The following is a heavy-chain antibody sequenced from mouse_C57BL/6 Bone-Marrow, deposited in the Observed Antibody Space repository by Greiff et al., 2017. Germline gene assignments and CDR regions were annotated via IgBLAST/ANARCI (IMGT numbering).Heavy chain of an antibody. CDR1: GYAFTNYL. J-gene: IGHJ3*01. CDR2: INPSNGGT. CDR3: AILGDSSGYEFAY. D-gene: IGHD3-2*02. Sequence: QVQLKQSGAELVRPGTSVKVSCKASGYAFTNYLIEWVKQRPGQGLEWIGVINPSNGGTNYNEKFKSKATLTVDKSSSTAYMQLSSLTSEDSAVYYCAILGDSSGYEFAYWGQGTLVTVSA. V-gene: IGHV1-54*01.